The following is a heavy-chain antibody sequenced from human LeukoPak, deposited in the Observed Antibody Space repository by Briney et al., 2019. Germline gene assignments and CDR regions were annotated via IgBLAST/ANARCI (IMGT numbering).Heavy chain of an antibody. CDR2: IKQDGSEK. D-gene: IGHD1-14*01. CDR3: AREVTTGTLFDS. Sequence: PGGSLRLSCAASGFTFSSYWMSWVRQAPGKGLEWVANIKQDGSEKYYVDSVKGRFTISRDNAKNSLYVQKNSLRAEDTAMYYCAREVTTGTLFDSWGQGTLVTVSS. V-gene: IGHV3-7*01. J-gene: IGHJ4*02. CDR1: GFTFSSYW.